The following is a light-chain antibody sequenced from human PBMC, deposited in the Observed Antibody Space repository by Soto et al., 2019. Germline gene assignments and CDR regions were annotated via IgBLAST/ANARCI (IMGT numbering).Light chain of an antibody. Sequence: QSALTQPASVSASPGQSITISCTGTSDDVGGYNYVSWYQHHPGEAPKLVIYEVYIRAPGVSNRVAGSKSSNTAFLTISGLQADDEADYYCCSKTSTISYVCGSETKVTGL. J-gene: IGLJ1*01. V-gene: IGLV2-14*01. CDR3: CSKTSTISYV. CDR2: EVY. CDR1: SDDVGGYNY.